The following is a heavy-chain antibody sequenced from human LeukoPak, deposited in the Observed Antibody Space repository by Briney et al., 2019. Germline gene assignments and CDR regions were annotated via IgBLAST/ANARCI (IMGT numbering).Heavy chain of an antibody. J-gene: IGHJ4*02. CDR3: TRYNNDHFDY. Sequence: GGSLRLSCAGSGFTFGGYGMHGYRQTPGKGLEGVAVIAYDGIRAFYADSVKGRFTISRDNSKNTMSVQMDDLRAEDTAVYYCTRYNNDHFDYWGQGTLVTVSS. CDR1: GFTFGGYG. V-gene: IGHV3-33*01. D-gene: IGHD1-14*01. CDR2: IAYDGIRA.